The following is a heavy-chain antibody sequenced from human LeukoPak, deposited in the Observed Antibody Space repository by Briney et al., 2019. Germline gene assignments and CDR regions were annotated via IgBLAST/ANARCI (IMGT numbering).Heavy chain of an antibody. J-gene: IGHJ4*02. D-gene: IGHD6-13*01. CDR2: IKQDGGEK. CDR1: GFTFSNYW. CDR3: ARDFIAAAGTGY. V-gene: IGHV3-7*01. Sequence: PGGSLRLSCAASGFTFSNYWMTWVRQAPGKGLEWVANIKQDGGEKSYVDSVKGRFTVSRDNAKNSLYLQMNSLRAEDTAVYYCARDFIAAAGTGYWGQGTLVTVSS.